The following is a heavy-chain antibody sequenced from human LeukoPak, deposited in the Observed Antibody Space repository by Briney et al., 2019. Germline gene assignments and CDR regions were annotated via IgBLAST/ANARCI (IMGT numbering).Heavy chain of an antibody. CDR3: ARVAPGYTYAYGAPYYFDN. CDR1: GFTFSSYA. D-gene: IGHD5-18*01. V-gene: IGHV3-23*01. J-gene: IGHJ4*02. CDR2: ISGSGGST. Sequence: GGSLRLSCAASGFTFSSYAMSRVRQAPGKGLEWVSGISGSGGSTYYADSVKGRFTISRHDSKNTVYLQMNSLRAEDTALYYCARVAPGYTYAYGAPYYFDNWGQGTLVTVSS.